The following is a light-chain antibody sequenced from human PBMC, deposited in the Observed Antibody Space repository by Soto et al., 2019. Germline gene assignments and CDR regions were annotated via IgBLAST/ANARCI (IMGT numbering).Light chain of an antibody. CDR1: KDVSSY. CDR3: HQRSNWPLT. V-gene: IGKV3-11*01. CDR2: DAS. Sequence: EVVLTQSPATLSLSPGERATLSCRASKDVSSYLAWYQKKPGQAPRLLIYDASDKATGIPARFSGSGSVTDFTLTISSLEPEDFALYFCHQRSNWPLTFAGGTKVEIK. J-gene: IGKJ4*01.